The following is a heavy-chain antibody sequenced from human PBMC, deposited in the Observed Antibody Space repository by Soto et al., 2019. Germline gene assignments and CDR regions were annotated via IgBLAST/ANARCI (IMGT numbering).Heavy chain of an antibody. D-gene: IGHD3-10*01. CDR3: ARYHGSGRYFDY. Sequence: QVQLQQGGAGLLKPSETLSLTCAVYGGSFSGYYWSGIRQPPGKGLEWIGEINNSGSTNYNPSLKSRVTISVDTSKNQFSLKLSSVTAADTAVYYCARYHGSGRYFDYWGQGTLVTVSS. V-gene: IGHV4-34*01. J-gene: IGHJ4*02. CDR1: GGSFSGYY. CDR2: INNSGST.